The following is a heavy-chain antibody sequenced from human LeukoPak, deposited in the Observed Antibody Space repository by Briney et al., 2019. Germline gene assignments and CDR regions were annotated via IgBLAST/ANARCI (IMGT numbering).Heavy chain of an antibody. Sequence: GESLKISCKGSGYSFTSYRNGWVRQMPGKGLEWMGIIYPGDSDTRYSPSFQGQVTISADKSISTAYLQWSSLKASDTAMYYCARFTYSSGWYYYYYGMDVWGQGTTVTVSS. CDR3: ARFTYSSGWYYYYYGMDV. CDR1: GYSFTSYR. CDR2: IYPGDSDT. D-gene: IGHD6-19*01. J-gene: IGHJ6*02. V-gene: IGHV5-51*01.